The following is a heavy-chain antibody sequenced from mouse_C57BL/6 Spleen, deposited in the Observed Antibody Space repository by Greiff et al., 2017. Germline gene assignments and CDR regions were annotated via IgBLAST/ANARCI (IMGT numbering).Heavy chain of an antibody. D-gene: IGHD2-5*01. CDR2: INPGSGGT. CDR1: GYAFTNYL. CDR3: ARVAYYSNYHAMDY. Sequence: QVHVKQSGAELVRPGTSVKVSCKASGYAFTNYLIEWVKQRPGQGLEWIGVINPGSGGTNYNEKFKGKATLTADKSSSTAYMQLSILTSEYSAVYICARVAYYSNYHAMDYWGQGTSVTVSS. J-gene: IGHJ4*01. V-gene: IGHV1-54*01.